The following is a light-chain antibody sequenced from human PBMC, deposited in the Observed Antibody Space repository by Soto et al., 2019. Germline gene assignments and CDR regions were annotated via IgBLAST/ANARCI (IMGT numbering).Light chain of an antibody. Sequence: DIQMTQSPSSVSASVGGRVTITCRARQGISSSLAWYQQRPRKAPKLMVYAASTLQSGVSSRFSGSGSGTDFTLTISSLQPEDFATYYCHHAKSIHPTLGPWTTVDTK. CDR3: HHAKSIHPT. CDR2: AAS. CDR1: QGISSS. V-gene: IGKV1-12*01. J-gene: IGKJ3*01.